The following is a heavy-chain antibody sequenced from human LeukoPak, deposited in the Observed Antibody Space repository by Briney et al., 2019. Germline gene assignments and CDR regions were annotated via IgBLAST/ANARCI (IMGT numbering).Heavy chain of an antibody. J-gene: IGHJ3*02. CDR3: ATSYYDSSGYYSPDAFDI. CDR1: GGTFSSYA. CDR2: IIPILGIA. V-gene: IGHV1-69*04. Sequence: SVKVSCKASGGTFSSYATSWVRQAPGQGLEWMGRIIPILGIANYAQKFQGRVTITADKSTSTAYMELSSLRSEDTAVYYCATSYYDSSGYYSPDAFDIWGQGTMVTVSS. D-gene: IGHD3-22*01.